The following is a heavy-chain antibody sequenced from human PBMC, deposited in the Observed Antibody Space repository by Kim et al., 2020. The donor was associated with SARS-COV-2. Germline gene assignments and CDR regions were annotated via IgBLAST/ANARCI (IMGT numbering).Heavy chain of an antibody. CDR3: ARDNYGFDV. CDR1: GFPFSSYW. Sequence: GGSLRLSCAASGFPFSSYWMHWVRQAPGKGLVWVSNIEKDGATTNYADSVKGRFTISRDNAKSTLYLRMDSLRPEDTAVYYCARDNYGFDVWGQGTSVTV. D-gene: IGHD3-10*01. V-gene: IGHV3-74*01. J-gene: IGHJ6*02. CDR2: IEKDGATT.